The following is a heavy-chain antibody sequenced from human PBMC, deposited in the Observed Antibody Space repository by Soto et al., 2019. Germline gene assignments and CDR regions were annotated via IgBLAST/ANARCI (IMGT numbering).Heavy chain of an antibody. J-gene: IGHJ6*02. Sequence: EVQLVESGGGLVQPGGSLRLSCAASGLSVSSNYMNWVRQAPGKGLEWVSVIYSGGSTYYADSVKGRFTISRDNSQHPLYLQMNSLRAEDTAVYYFARSIWFGEMGYDYYGMDVWGHGTTVTFSS. CDR2: IYSGGST. CDR3: ARSIWFGEMGYDYYGMDV. V-gene: IGHV3-66*01. D-gene: IGHD3-10*01. CDR1: GLSVSSNY.